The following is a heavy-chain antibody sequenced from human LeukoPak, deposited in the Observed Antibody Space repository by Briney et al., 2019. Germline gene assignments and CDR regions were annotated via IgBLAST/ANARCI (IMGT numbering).Heavy chain of an antibody. CDR2: IYHSGST. J-gene: IGHJ3*02. D-gene: IGHD3-10*01. V-gene: IGHV4-4*02. Sequence: SETLSLTCAVSGGSISSSNWWSWVRQPPGKGLEWIGEIYHSGSTNYNPSLKGRVTISVDKSKNQFSLKLSSVTAADTAVYYCASYYGSGSYDAFDIWGQGTMVTVSS. CDR1: GGSISSSNW. CDR3: ASYYGSGSYDAFDI.